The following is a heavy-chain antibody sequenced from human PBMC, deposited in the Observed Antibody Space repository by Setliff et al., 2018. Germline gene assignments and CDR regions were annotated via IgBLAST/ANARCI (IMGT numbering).Heavy chain of an antibody. J-gene: IGHJ4*02. CDR2: DRGYYK. Sequence: GASLKISCKTSGFTFNDYGIQWVRQAPGKGLEWVASDRGYYKYYADSVRGRLTVSRDESKNTVFLEMNSLRVDDTATYYCAREGLTGPVVISVAYYFDSWGQGTVVTAPQ. CDR3: AREGLTGPVVISVAYYFDS. CDR1: GFTFNDYG. D-gene: IGHD2-21*01. V-gene: IGHV3-30*19.